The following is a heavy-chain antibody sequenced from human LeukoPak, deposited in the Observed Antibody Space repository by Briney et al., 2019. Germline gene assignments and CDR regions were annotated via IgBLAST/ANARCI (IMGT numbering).Heavy chain of an antibody. V-gene: IGHV3-49*04. D-gene: IGHD2-15*01. J-gene: IGHJ4*02. CDR2: IRSKAYGGTT. CDR3: TRETRCRYCSGGSSSYFDY. Sequence: GGSLRLPCTASGFTFGDYAMSWVRQAPGKGLEWVGFIRSKAYGGTTEYAASVKGRFTISRDDSKSIAYLQMNSLKTEDTAVYYCTRETRCRYCSGGSSSYFDYWGQGTLVTVSS. CDR1: GFTFGDYA.